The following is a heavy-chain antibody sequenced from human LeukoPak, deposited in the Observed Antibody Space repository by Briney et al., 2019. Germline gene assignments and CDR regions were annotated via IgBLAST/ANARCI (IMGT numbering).Heavy chain of an antibody. J-gene: IGHJ4*02. D-gene: IGHD6-13*01. CDR1: GFTFSSYE. CDR3: ASSSWYTLDY. CDR2: ISSSGSTM. Sequence: GGSLRLSCAASGFTFSSYEMNWVRQAPGKGLEWISYISSSGSTMYYADSVKGRFTISRDNAKNSLYLQMNSLRAEDTAIYYCASSSWYTLDYWGQGTLVTVSS. V-gene: IGHV3-48*03.